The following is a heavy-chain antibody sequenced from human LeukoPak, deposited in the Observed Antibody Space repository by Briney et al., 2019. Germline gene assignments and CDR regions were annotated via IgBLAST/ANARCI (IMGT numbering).Heavy chain of an antibody. CDR1: GGSFSGYY. J-gene: IGHJ5*02. D-gene: IGHD1-14*01. CDR3: ARPRRGWGHFDP. V-gene: IGHV4-34*01. CDR2: INHSGST. Sequence: SETLSLTCAVYGGSFSGYYWSWIRQPPGKGLEWIGEINHSGSTNYNPSLKSRVTISVDTFKNQFSLKLSSVTAADTAVYYCARPRRGWGHFDPWGQGTLVTVSS.